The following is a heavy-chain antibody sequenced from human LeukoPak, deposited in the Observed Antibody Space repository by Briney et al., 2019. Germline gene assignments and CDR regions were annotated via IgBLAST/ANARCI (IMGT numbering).Heavy chain of an antibody. D-gene: IGHD6-13*01. V-gene: IGHV3-21*01. CDR1: GFTFSKYW. J-gene: IGHJ4*02. Sequence: GGSLRLSCAASGFTFSKYWMTWVRQAPGKGLEWVSSISSSSSYMYYADSVKGRFTISRDNAKNSLYMQVNSLRAEDTAVYYCARGGYSSSWYHDSWGQGTLVTVSS. CDR2: ISSSSSYM. CDR3: ARGGYSSSWYHDS.